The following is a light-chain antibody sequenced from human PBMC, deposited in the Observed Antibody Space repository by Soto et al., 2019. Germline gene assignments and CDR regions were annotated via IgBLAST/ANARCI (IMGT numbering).Light chain of an antibody. Sequence: DIVMTQSPDSLAVSLGERVTISCKSSQTILSTSNNKHYLAWFRQKPGQPPKLLIYWAYTRESGVPDRFSGSGSGTDFTLTITSLQAEDVAIYSCHQYYSVPPTFGQGTRLEIK. CDR3: HQYYSVPPT. V-gene: IGKV4-1*01. J-gene: IGKJ5*01. CDR2: WAY. CDR1: QTILSTSNNKHY.